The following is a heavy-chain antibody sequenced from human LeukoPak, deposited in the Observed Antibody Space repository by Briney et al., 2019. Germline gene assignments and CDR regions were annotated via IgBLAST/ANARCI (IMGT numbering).Heavy chain of an antibody. D-gene: IGHD3-10*01. V-gene: IGHV1-2*02. CDR3: ARASTGGYYYGSGSQNFDY. J-gene: IGHJ4*02. CDR1: GYTFTGYY. CDR2: INPNSGGT. Sequence: GASVEVSCKASGYTFTGYYMHWVRQAPGQGLEWMGWINPNSGGTNYAQTFQGRVTMTRDTSISTAYMELSRLRSDDTAVYYCARASTGGYYYGSGSQNFDYWGQGTLVTVSS.